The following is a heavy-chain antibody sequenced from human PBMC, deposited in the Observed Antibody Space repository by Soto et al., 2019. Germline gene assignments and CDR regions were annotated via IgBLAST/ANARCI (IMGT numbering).Heavy chain of an antibody. CDR2: IYWDDDK. Sequence: QITLKESGPTLVKPTQTLTLTCTFSGFSLSTSGVGVGWIRQPPGKALEWLALIYWDDDKRYSPSLKSRLTITKDTSKNQVVLTMTNMDPVDTATYYCAHSRPRYCRSTSCYANFDYWGQGTLVTVSS. CDR3: AHSRPRYCRSTSCYANFDY. CDR1: GFSLSTSGVG. V-gene: IGHV2-5*02. D-gene: IGHD2-2*01. J-gene: IGHJ4*02.